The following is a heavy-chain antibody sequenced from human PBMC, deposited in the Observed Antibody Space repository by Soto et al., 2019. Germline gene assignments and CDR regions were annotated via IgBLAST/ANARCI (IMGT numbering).Heavy chain of an antibody. J-gene: IGHJ6*03. Sequence: ASVKVSCKASGYTFTSYYMHWVRQAPGQGLERMGIINPSGGSTSYAQKFQGRVTMTRDTSTSTVYMELSSLRSEDTAVYYCAIEGCSGGSCYSPSYYYMDVWGKGTTVTVSS. CDR2: INPSGGST. CDR1: GYTFTSYY. D-gene: IGHD2-15*01. V-gene: IGHV1-46*03. CDR3: AIEGCSGGSCYSPSYYYMDV.